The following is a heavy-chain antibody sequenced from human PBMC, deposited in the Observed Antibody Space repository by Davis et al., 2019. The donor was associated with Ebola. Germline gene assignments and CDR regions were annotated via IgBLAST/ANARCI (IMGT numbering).Heavy chain of an antibody. J-gene: IGHJ4*02. CDR2: IDGGDGST. CDR3: AKDRRGYNSAADY. Sequence: GGLLRPSCARPGFTSNFYVMSWVRQAPGKGLEWVSAIDGGDGSTYYADSVKGRFTISRDNSKNTLYLQMNSLRADDTAVYYCAKDRRGYNSAADYWGQGTLVTVSS. D-gene: IGHD5-24*01. V-gene: IGHV3-23*01. CDR1: GFTSNFYV.